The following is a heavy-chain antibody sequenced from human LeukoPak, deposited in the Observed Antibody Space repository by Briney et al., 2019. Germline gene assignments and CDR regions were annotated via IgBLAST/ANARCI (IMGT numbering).Heavy chain of an antibody. CDR2: ISGSGGST. V-gene: IGHV3-23*01. CDR1: GFTFSTYA. Sequence: GGSLRLSCAASGFTFSTYAVNWVRQAPGKGLEWVSAISGSGGSTYYADSVKGRFTISRDNSKNTLYLQMNSLRAEDTAVYYCAGYYYDSSGYFNDAFDIWGQGTMVTVSS. CDR3: AGYYYDSSGYFNDAFDI. J-gene: IGHJ3*02. D-gene: IGHD3-22*01.